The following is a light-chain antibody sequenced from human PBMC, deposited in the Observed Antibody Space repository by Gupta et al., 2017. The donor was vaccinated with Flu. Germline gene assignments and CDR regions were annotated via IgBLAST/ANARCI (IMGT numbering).Light chain of an antibody. CDR3: AAWDDSLNAPYV. CDR1: CSNIGSNT. Sequence: QSVLTQPPSASGTPGQRVPIPCSGSCSNIGSNTVNWYQQLPGTAPKLLIYSNNQRPSGVPDRFSGSKSGTSASLAISGLQSEDEADYYCAAWDDSLNAPYVFGTGTKVTVL. CDR2: SNN. V-gene: IGLV1-44*01. J-gene: IGLJ1*01.